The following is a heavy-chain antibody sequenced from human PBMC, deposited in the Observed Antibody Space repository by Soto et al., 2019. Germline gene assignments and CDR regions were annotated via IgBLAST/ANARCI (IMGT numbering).Heavy chain of an antibody. Sequence: SETLSLTCTVSGGSISSYYWSWIRQPPGKGLEWIGYIYYSGSTNYNPSLKSRVTISVDTSKNQFSLKLSSVTAADTAVYYCARVARYSGYDFNWFDPWGQGTLVTVSS. CDR1: GGSISSYY. J-gene: IGHJ5*02. CDR3: ARVARYSGYDFNWFDP. CDR2: IYYSGST. V-gene: IGHV4-59*01. D-gene: IGHD5-12*01.